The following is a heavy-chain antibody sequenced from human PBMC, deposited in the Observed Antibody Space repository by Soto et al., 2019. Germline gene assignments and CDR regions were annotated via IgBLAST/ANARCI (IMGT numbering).Heavy chain of an antibody. Sequence: QVQLVESGGGVVQPGRSLRLSCAASGFTFSRYGMHWVRQIPGKGLVWVAVISYDGVYKYYVDSVKGRFTISRDNSRNTLSAQMNSLTAEHTALYCSTRDHLYTNYHHNYTMDVWGQGTTVSVSS. CDR1: GFTFSRYG. D-gene: IGHD4-4*01. V-gene: IGHV3-30-3*01. CDR3: TRDHLYTNYHHNYTMDV. J-gene: IGHJ6*02. CDR2: ISYDGVYK.